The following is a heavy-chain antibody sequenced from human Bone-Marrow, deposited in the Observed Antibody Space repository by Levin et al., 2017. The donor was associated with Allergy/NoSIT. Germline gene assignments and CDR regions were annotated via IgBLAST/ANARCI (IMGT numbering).Heavy chain of an antibody. Sequence: GGSLRLSCAASGFTVNNNYMTWVRQAPGKGLEWVSLIYSVGSTYYADSVKGRFTISRDSSKNTVYLQMNNLRAEDTAVYYCARNVPVTDLGYWGQGTRVTVSS. D-gene: IGHD3-10*02. J-gene: IGHJ4*02. V-gene: IGHV3-53*01. CDR2: IYSVGST. CDR1: GFTVNNNY. CDR3: ARNVPVTDLGY.